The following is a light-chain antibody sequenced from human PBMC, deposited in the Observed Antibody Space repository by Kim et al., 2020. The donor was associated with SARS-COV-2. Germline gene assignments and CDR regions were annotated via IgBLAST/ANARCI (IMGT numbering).Light chain of an antibody. CDR1: QSVSSN. J-gene: IGKJ1*01. CDR3: QQYTTWRGA. CDR2: GAS. Sequence: EIVMTQSPATLSVSPGERATLSCRASQSVSSNLAWYQQKPGQAPRLLIYGASTRATGVPARFSGSGSGTEFTLTISSLQSEDFAVYYCQQYTTWRGAFGQWTKVDIK. V-gene: IGKV3-15*01.